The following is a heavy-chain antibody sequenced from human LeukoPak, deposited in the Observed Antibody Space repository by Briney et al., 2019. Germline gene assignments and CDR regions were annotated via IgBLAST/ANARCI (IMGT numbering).Heavy chain of an antibody. Sequence: GRSLRLSCAASGFTFSSYGMHWVRQAPGKGLEWVAVIWYDGSNKYYADSVKGRFTISRDNSKSTLYLQMNSLRAEDTAVYYCARDLSNKILTTYYDVFDIWGQGTLVTVSS. CDR1: GFTFSSYG. CDR2: IWYDGSNK. D-gene: IGHD3-9*01. CDR3: ARDLSNKILTTYYDVFDI. J-gene: IGHJ3*02. V-gene: IGHV3-33*01.